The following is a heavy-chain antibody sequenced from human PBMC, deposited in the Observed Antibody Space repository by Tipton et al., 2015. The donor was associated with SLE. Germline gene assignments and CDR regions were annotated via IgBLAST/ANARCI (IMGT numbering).Heavy chain of an antibody. CDR1: EYGFPSSW. CDR2: IYPGDSDT. J-gene: IGHJ4*02. D-gene: IGHD2-15*01. Sequence: QLVQSGAEVKKPGESLKISCQDSEYGFPSSWIGWVRQMPGKGLEWMGIIYPGDSDTRYSTSFQGYITISVDKSISTAYLKWNSLKASDTAMYYCARHDLSGQFFDFWGQGTPVTVSS. CDR3: ARHDLSGQFFDF. V-gene: IGHV5-51*01.